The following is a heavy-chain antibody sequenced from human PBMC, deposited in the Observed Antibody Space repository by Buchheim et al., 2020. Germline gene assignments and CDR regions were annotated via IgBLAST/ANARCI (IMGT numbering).Heavy chain of an antibody. CDR3: ARGDKVGSVDP. D-gene: IGHD5-12*01. V-gene: IGHV3-7*01. Sequence: EVQLVESGGGLVQPGGSLRLSCAASGFTFSSYWMSWVRQAPGKGLEWVANINEDGSEKYYVDSVKGRITISRDNAKNSLYPQMNSLRAEDTAVYYCARGDKVGSVDPWGQGTL. CDR2: INEDGSEK. J-gene: IGHJ5*02. CDR1: GFTFSSYW.